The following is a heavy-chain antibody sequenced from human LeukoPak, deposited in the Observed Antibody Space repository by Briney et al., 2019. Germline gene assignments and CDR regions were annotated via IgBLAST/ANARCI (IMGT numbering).Heavy chain of an antibody. CDR3: AKMMGQRLYDYYMDV. CDR2: MSGSGDGT. CDR1: GFAFSNFA. V-gene: IGHV3-23*01. J-gene: IGHJ6*03. Sequence: PGGSLRLSCAASGFAFSNFAMSWVRQAPGKGLEWVSAMSGSGDGTYYADSVKGRFTISRDNSKNTLYLQMNSLRAEDTAVYYCAKMMGQRLYDYYMDVWGKGTTVTVSS. D-gene: IGHD3-16*01.